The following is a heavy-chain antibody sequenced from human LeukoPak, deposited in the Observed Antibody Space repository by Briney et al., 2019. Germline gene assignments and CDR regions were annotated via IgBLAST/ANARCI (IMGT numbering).Heavy chain of an antibody. CDR2: IYYSGST. Sequence: SETLSLTCTVSGGSISSNSYYWGWIRQPPGKGLEWIGNIYYSGSTYYNPSLKSRVTISVDMSKNQFSLKLSSVTAADTAVYYCARGEYYYDSSAIGIDYWGQGTLVTVSS. J-gene: IGHJ4*02. CDR3: ARGEYYYDSSAIGIDY. V-gene: IGHV4-39*07. CDR1: GGSISSNSYY. D-gene: IGHD3-22*01.